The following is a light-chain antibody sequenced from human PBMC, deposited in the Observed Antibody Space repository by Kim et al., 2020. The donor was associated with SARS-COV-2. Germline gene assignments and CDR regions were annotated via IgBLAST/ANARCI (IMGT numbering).Light chain of an antibody. Sequence: DIQMTQSPSTLSASVGDGVTITCRASQSISSWLAWYQQKVGKAPKLLIYKASSLESGVPSRFSGSGSGTEFTLTISSLQHDDFATYYCQQYKSYSGTFGQGTKVDIK. CDR2: KAS. CDR3: QQYKSYSGT. CDR1: QSISSW. J-gene: IGKJ1*01. V-gene: IGKV1-5*03.